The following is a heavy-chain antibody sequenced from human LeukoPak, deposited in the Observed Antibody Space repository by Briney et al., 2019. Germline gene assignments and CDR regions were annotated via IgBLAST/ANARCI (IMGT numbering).Heavy chain of an antibody. CDR3: ARSYSSSWNSFDY. Sequence: GGSLRLSCAASGFTFSSYSMNWVRQAPGKGLEWVSYISSSGSTIYYADSVKGRFTISRDNAKKSLYLQMNSLRAEDTAVYYCARSYSSSWNSFDYWGQGTLVTVSS. CDR2: ISSSGSTI. CDR1: GFTFSSYS. J-gene: IGHJ4*02. V-gene: IGHV3-48*04. D-gene: IGHD6-13*01.